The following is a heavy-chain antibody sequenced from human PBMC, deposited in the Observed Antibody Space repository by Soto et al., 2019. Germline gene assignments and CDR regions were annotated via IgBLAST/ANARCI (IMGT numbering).Heavy chain of an antibody. CDR3: ARDRITTRGDDFDL. J-gene: IGHJ3*01. Sequence: QVQLVQSGAEVKKPGSSVKVSCKAPGGTFSTYIISWVRQAPGQGLEWMGRIIPNPDITDNAQKFQGRVTFSADKSTSTAEMELSKRRSEDTAVYYSARDRITTRGDDFDLWGQGTMVTVSS. CDR1: GGTFSTYI. CDR2: IIPNPDIT. V-gene: IGHV1-69*08. D-gene: IGHD3-22*01.